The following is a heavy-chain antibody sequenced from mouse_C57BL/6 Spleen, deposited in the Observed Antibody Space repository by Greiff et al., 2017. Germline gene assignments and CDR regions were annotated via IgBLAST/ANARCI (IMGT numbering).Heavy chain of an antibody. CDR3: ARSHYYYGSGYGGDWYFEV. CDR2: ISSGSSTI. D-gene: IGHD1-1*01. V-gene: IGHV5-17*01. Sequence: DVHLVESGGGLVKPGGSLKLSCAASGFTFSDYGMHWVRQAPEKGLEWVAYISSGSSTIHYADTVKGRFTISRDNAKNTLFLQMTSLRSEDTAMYYCARSHYYYGSGYGGDWYFEVWGTGTTVTVSS. CDR1: GFTFSDYG. J-gene: IGHJ1*03.